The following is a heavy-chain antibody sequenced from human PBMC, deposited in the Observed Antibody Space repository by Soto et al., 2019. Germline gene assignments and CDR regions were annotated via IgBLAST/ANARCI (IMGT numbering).Heavy chain of an antibody. D-gene: IGHD4-17*01. Sequence: GGSLRLSCAASGFTFSSYSMNWVRQAPGKGLEWVSYISSSSSTIYYADSVKGRFTISRDNAKNSLYLQMNSLRAEDTAVYYCARAFDYGDGWGYYMDVWGKGTTVTVSS. CDR3: ARAFDYGDGWGYYMDV. V-gene: IGHV3-48*01. CDR2: ISSSSSTI. J-gene: IGHJ6*03. CDR1: GFTFSSYS.